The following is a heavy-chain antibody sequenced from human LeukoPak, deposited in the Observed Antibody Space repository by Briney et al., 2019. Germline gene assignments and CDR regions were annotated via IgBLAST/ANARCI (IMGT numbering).Heavy chain of an antibody. CDR2: INHSGST. Sequence: PSETLSLTCAVYGGSFSGYYWSWIRQPPGKGLEWIGEINHSGSTNYNPSLKSRVTISVDTSKNQFSLKLSSVTAANTAVYYCARALSYSGVYPPFSNYYYNWDFGGKGTTVPAPS. D-gene: IGHD1-26*01. CDR1: GGSFSGYY. V-gene: IGHV4-34*01. J-gene: IGHJ6*03. CDR3: ARALSYSGVYPPFSNYYYNWDF.